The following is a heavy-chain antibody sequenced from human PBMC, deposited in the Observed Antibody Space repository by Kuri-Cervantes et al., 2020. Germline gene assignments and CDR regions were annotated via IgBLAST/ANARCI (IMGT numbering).Heavy chain of an antibody. CDR3: ARGRIGEQWLVRPFDY. CDR1: GDTFSSYA. D-gene: IGHD6-19*01. J-gene: IGHJ4*02. CDR2: IIPIFGTA. Sequence: SVKVSCKASGDTFSSYAISWVRQAPGQGLEWMGGIIPIFGTANYAQKFQGRVTITADKSTSTAYMELSSLRSEDTAVYYCARGRIGEQWLVRPFDYWGQGTLVTVSS. V-gene: IGHV1-69*06.